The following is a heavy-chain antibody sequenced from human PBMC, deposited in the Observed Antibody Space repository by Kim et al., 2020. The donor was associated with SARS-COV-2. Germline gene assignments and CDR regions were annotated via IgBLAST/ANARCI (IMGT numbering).Heavy chain of an antibody. CDR3: TRGPPYSNSWWDAFDI. Sequence: GGSLRLSCAASGFTFSDSAMYWVRQASGKGLEWVGRIRSKANSYATAYDVSVKGRFIISRDDSKNTAYLQMNRLKTEDTAIYYCTRGPPYSNSWWDAFDIWGQGTMVTVSS. CDR1: GFTFSDSA. CDR2: IRSKANSYAT. J-gene: IGHJ3*02. V-gene: IGHV3-73*01. D-gene: IGHD6-13*01.